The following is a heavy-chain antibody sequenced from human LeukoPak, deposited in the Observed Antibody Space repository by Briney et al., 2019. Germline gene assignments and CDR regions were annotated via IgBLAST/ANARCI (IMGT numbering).Heavy chain of an antibody. CDR1: GFTFSSYA. CDR2: ISGSGGST. Sequence: GGSLRLSCAASGFTFSSYAMSWVRQAPGKGLEWVSAISGSGGSTYYADSVKGRFTISRDNSKNTLYLQMNSLRAEDTAVYYCAKDRGRYYYGSGSPLDAFDIWGQGTMVTVSS. D-gene: IGHD3-10*01. CDR3: AKDRGRYYYGSGSPLDAFDI. J-gene: IGHJ3*02. V-gene: IGHV3-23*01.